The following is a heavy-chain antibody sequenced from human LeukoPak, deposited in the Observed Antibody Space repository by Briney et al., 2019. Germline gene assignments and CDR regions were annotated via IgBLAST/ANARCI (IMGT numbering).Heavy chain of an antibody. Sequence: PGGSLRLSCAASGFTFSSYWMHWVRQAPGKGLEWVSAISGSGGSTYYADSVKGRFTISRDNAKKLLFLQMNSLRAEDTAVYYCARDPLRGDGYTFDSWGQGTLVTVSS. J-gene: IGHJ4*02. CDR1: GFTFSSYW. CDR3: ARDPLRGDGYTFDS. V-gene: IGHV3-23*01. CDR2: ISGSGGST. D-gene: IGHD2-21*01.